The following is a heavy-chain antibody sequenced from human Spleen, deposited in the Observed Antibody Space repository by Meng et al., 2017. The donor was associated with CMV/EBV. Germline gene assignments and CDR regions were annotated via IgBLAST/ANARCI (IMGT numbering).Heavy chain of an antibody. V-gene: IGHV4-34*01. CDR1: GAPITSFF. J-gene: IGHJ4*02. D-gene: IGHD6-13*01. CDR3: ARLLAAEAY. CDR2: VNHRGST. Sequence: LSLTCAVSGAPITSFFWTWVRQPPGKGLEWIGEVNHRGSTNFNPSLKTRVFMSVDSSKNEMSLRLTSVTAADSGVHYCARLLAAEAYWGQGALVTVSS.